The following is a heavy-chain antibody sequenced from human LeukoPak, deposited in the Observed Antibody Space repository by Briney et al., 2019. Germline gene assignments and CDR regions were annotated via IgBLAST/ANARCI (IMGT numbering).Heavy chain of an antibody. CDR3: ARGDTRGGSYNLAPYYFDY. Sequence: ASVKVSCKASGYTFTSYYMHWVRQAPGQGLEWMGIINPSGGSTSYAQKFQSRVTMTRDTSTSTVYMELSSLRSEDTAVYYCARGDTRGGSYNLAPYYFDYWGQGTLVTVSS. V-gene: IGHV1-46*01. J-gene: IGHJ4*02. CDR1: GYTFTSYY. D-gene: IGHD1-26*01. CDR2: INPSGGST.